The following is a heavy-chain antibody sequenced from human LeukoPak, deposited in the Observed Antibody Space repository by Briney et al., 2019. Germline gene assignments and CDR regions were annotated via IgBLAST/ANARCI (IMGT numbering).Heavy chain of an antibody. CDR2: IYTSGST. Sequence: SETLSLTCTVSGGSTSSYYWSWIRQPAGKGLEWIGRIYTSGSTNYNPSLKSRVTMSVDTSKNQFSLKLSSVTAADTAVYYCARDPGYSYEYYFDYWGQGTLVTVSS. V-gene: IGHV4-4*07. D-gene: IGHD5-18*01. CDR1: GGSTSSYY. CDR3: ARDPGYSYEYYFDY. J-gene: IGHJ4*02.